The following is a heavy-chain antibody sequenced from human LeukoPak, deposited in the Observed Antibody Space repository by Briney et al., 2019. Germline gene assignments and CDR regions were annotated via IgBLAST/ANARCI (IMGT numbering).Heavy chain of an antibody. CDR2: ISAYNGNT. Sequence: ASVKVSCKASGYTFTSYGISWVRQAPGQGLEWMGWISAYNGNTNYAQKLQGRVTMTTDTSTSTAYMELRSLRSDDTAAYYCARGVFRYQLPDFDYWGQGTLVTVSS. V-gene: IGHV1-18*01. D-gene: IGHD2-2*01. CDR3: ARGVFRYQLPDFDY. CDR1: GYTFTSYG. J-gene: IGHJ4*02.